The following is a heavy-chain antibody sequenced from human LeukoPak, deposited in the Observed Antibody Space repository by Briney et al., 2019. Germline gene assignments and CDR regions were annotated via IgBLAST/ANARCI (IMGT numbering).Heavy chain of an antibody. CDR2: IIPIFGTA. J-gene: IGHJ4*02. CDR3: ARVRRLPRSYYFDY. Sequence: ASVKVSCKASGGTFSSYAISWVRQAPGQGLEWMGGIIPIFGTANYAQKFQGRVTITADESTSTAYTELSSLRSEDTAVYYCARVRRLPRSYYFDYWGQGTLVTVSS. V-gene: IGHV1-69*01. D-gene: IGHD2-21*02. CDR1: GGTFSSYA.